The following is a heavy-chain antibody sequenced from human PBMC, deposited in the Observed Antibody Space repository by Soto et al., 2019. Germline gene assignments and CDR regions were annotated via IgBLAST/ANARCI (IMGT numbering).Heavy chain of an antibody. J-gene: IGHJ6*02. CDR3: ARFPTDGYYTSVMEV. D-gene: IGHD4-17*01. Sequence: GASVQVNCKACGGTFSSYAISWVRQAHGQGLEWMGGIIPIFGTANYAQNFQCIVTIPADESTSTAYMQLNSVTPEDTAVYYCARFPTDGYYTSVMEVWGQGTTGTV. CDR2: IIPIFGTA. V-gene: IGHV1-69*13. CDR1: GGTFSSYA.